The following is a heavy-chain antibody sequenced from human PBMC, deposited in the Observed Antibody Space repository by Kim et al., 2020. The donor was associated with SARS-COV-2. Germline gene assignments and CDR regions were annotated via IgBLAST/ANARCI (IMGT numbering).Heavy chain of an antibody. CDR1: GFTFANAW. D-gene: IGHD3-10*01. CDR3: TTHLSMPRRRGCRMVWGAPIDA. CDR2: IKSKTDGETI. Sequence: GGSLRLSCAASGFTFANAWMTWVRQAPGKGLESVGRIKSKTDGETIDYAAPVKGRFTISRDDSRNTVFLQMNSLKMEDTALYVCTTHLSMPRRRGCRMVWGAPIDAWGEGTLVTVSS. V-gene: IGHV3-15*05. J-gene: IGHJ5*02.